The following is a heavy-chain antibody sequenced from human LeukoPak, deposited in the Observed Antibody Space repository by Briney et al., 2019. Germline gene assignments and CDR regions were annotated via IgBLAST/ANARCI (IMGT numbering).Heavy chain of an antibody. J-gene: IGHJ4*02. CDR2: ISGGGDKT. V-gene: IGHV3-23*01. D-gene: IGHD3-10*01. CDR1: GFSLSSYA. CDR3: AKERLWFGERLDY. Sequence: GGSLRLSCAASGFSLSSYAMSWVRQAPGKGLEWVSTISGGGDKTYYANSVKGRLTISRDTSKNTLYLQMNSLRAEDTAVYYCAKERLWFGERLDYWGQGTLVTVSS.